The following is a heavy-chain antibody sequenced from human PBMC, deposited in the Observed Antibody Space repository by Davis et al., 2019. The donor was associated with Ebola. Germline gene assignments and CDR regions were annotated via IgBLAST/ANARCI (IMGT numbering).Heavy chain of an antibody. J-gene: IGHJ5*02. D-gene: IGHD3-16*01. V-gene: IGHV4-38-2*02. CDR1: GGSISSGYY. CDR2: IYHSGST. Sequence: SETLSLTCTVSGGSISSGYYLGWIRQPPGKGLEWIGSIYHSGSTYYNPSLKSRVTISVDTSKNQFSLKLSSVTAADTAVYYCARASIMITFGGVKIWFDPWGQGTLVTVSS. CDR3: ARASIMITFGGVKIWFDP.